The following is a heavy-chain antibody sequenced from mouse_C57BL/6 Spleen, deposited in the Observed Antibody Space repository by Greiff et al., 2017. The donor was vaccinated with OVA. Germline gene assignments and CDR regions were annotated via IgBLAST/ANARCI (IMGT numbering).Heavy chain of an antibody. CDR3: TREGPYYGSSLDWFAY. V-gene: IGHV5-9-1*02. Sequence: EVHLVESGEGLVKPGGSLKLSCAASGFTFSSYAMSWVRQTPEKRLEWVAYISSGGDYIYYADTVKGRFTISRDNARNTLYLQMSSLKSEDTAMYYCTREGPYYGSSLDWFAYWGQGTLVTVSA. D-gene: IGHD1-1*01. CDR2: ISSGGDYI. J-gene: IGHJ3*01. CDR1: GFTFSSYA.